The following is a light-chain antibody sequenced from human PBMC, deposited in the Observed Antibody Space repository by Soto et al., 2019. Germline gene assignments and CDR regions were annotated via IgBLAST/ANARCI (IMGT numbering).Light chain of an antibody. CDR3: SSYTSDWGV. J-gene: IGLJ1*01. V-gene: IGLV2-14*01. Sequence: QSALTQPASVSGSVGQSITISCTGTSSDVGGYDFVSWYQHHPGKAPKLIIYEVRTRPSGVSDRFFGSKSGNTASLTISGLQAEDEADYYCSSYTSDWGVFGTGTKLTVL. CDR2: EVR. CDR1: SSDVGGYDF.